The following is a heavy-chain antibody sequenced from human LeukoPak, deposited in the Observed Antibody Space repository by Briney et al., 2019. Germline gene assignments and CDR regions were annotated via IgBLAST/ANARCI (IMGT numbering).Heavy chain of an antibody. J-gene: IGHJ4*02. CDR2: INYRGST. CDR3: ARHGPFYGTAFYFDY. CDR1: GASISSSNVY. V-gene: IGHV4-39*01. D-gene: IGHD4-17*01. Sequence: SETLSLTCTVSGASISSSNVYWGWIRQPPGKGLEWIGSINYRGSTYYSPSFKSRVTTSVDTSKNQFSLNLNSVTAADTAVYFCARHGPFYGTAFYFDYWGRGTQVIVSS.